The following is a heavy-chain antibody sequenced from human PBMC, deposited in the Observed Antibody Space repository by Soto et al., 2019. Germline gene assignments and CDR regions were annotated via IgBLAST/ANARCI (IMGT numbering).Heavy chain of an antibody. V-gene: IGHV3-7*01. CDR3: AREACSGGSCYLPGDYYYYMDF. J-gene: IGHJ6*03. CDR2: IKQDGSEK. Sequence: HPGGSLRLSCAASGFTFSSYWMSWVRQAPGKGLEWVANIKQDGSEKYYVDSVKGRFTISRDNAKNSLYLQMNSLRAEDTAVYYCAREACSGGSCYLPGDYYYYMDFWGKGTKVTVSS. D-gene: IGHD2-15*01. CDR1: GFTFSSYW.